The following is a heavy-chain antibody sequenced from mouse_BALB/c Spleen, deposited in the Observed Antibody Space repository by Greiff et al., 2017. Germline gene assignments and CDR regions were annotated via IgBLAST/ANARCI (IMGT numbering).Heavy chain of an antibody. V-gene: IGHV5-6-5*01. Sequence: EVMLVESGGGLVKPGGSLKLSCAASGFTFSSYAMSWVRQTPEKRLEWVASISSGGSTYYPDSVKGRFTISRDNAWNILYLQMSSLRSEDTAMYYCARENSWAMDYWGQGTSVTVAS. CDR3: ARENSWAMDY. J-gene: IGHJ4*01. CDR1: GFTFSSYA. CDR2: ISSGGST.